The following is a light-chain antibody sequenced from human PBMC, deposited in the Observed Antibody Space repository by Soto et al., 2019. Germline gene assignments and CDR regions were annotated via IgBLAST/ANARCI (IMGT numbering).Light chain of an antibody. V-gene: IGKV1-9*01. J-gene: IGKJ2*01. CDR1: YDISSS. CDR2: DSS. CDR3: QQLSHYPYT. Sequence: DIQLTQSPSFLSASVEDRVTISCRASYDISSSLAWYQHEPGKPPKLLIYDSSTLQPGAPSSFTGSGSGRKFTLTISGLQFGDFATYFCQQLSHYPYTFGQATKLEI.